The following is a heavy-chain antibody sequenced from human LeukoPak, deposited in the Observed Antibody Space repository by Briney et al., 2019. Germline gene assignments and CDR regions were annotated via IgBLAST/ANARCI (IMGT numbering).Heavy chain of an antibody. Sequence: GGSLRLSCAASGFTVSSNYMSWVRQAPGKGLEWVSVIYSAGTTYYANSVKGRFTISRDNSKNTLLPQMNSLRAEDTAVYYCASVRSGSYPTLDYWGQGTLVTVSS. J-gene: IGHJ4*02. CDR2: IYSAGTT. D-gene: IGHD1-26*01. CDR3: ASVRSGSYPTLDY. CDR1: GFTVSSNY. V-gene: IGHV3-66*01.